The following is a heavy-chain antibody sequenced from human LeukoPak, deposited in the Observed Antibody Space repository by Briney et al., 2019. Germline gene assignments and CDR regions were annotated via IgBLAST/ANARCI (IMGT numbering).Heavy chain of an antibody. CDR3: ARYHSSGWYPFDY. D-gene: IGHD6-19*01. Sequence: SETLSLTCTVSGGSISSYYWSWIRQPPGKGLEWIGYIYYSGSTNYNPSLKSRVTISVDTSKNQFTLKLSSVTAADTAVYYCARYHSSGWYPFDYWGQGTLVTVSS. J-gene: IGHJ4*02. CDR2: IYYSGST. V-gene: IGHV4-59*08. CDR1: GGSISSYY.